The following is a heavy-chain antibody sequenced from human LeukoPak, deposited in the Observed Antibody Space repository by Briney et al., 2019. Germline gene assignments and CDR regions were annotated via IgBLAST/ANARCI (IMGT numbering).Heavy chain of an antibody. V-gene: IGHV4-4*07. CDR1: GGSISSYY. D-gene: IGHD1-26*01. CDR2: IYTSGST. Sequence: SETLSLTCTVSGGSISSYYWSWIRQPAGKGLEWIGRIYTSGSTNYNASLKSRVSMSVDTSKNQFSLKLSSVTDADTAVFYCARENSGSYREFDYWGQGTLVTVSS. J-gene: IGHJ4*02. CDR3: ARENSGSYREFDY.